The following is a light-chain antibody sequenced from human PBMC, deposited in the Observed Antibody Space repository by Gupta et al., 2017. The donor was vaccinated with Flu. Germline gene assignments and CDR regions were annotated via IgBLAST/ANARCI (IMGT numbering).Light chain of an antibody. CDR3: EVWDSDNHQYV. CDR2: DDS. Sequence: SYLLTQSPSLSLAPVHTATCPWGGDNIGIKTVHWYQQRRDQAPVLVVYDDSGRPSGDPERFSGSNCGNRASLTTSRVEGGDEADYYCEVWDSDNHQYVVGTGTEVTVL. V-gene: IGLV3-21*02. J-gene: IGLJ1*01. CDR1: NIGIKT.